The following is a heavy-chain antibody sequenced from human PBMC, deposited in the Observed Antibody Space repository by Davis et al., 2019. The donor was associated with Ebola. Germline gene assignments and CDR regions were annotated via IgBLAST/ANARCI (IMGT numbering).Heavy chain of an antibody. Sequence: GGSLRLSCAASGFTFNSFSMNWVRQAPGKGLEWVSSISTSSSYIYYADSVKGRFTISRDNAKNSLYLQMNSLRAEDTAVYYCASTRGGYYYYGMDVWGQGTTVTVSS. CDR1: GFTFNSFS. V-gene: IGHV3-21*04. J-gene: IGHJ6*02. CDR2: ISTSSSYI. CDR3: ASTRGGYYYYGMDV. D-gene: IGHD3-10*01.